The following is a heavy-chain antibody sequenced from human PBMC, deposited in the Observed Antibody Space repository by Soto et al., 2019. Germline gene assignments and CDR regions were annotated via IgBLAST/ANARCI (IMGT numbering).Heavy chain of an antibody. CDR3: ARASSSWDFDS. V-gene: IGHV1-2*02. J-gene: IGHJ4*02. Sequence: ASVKVSCKASGYTFTGYYMHWVRQAPGQGLEWMGWINPNSGGTNYAQKFQGRVTITRDTSASTAYMELSSLRSEDTAVYYCARASSSWDFDSWGQGTLVTVSS. D-gene: IGHD6-13*01. CDR2: INPNSGGT. CDR1: GYTFTGYY.